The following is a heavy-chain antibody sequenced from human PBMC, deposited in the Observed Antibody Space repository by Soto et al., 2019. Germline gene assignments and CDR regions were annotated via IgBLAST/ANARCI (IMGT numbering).Heavy chain of an antibody. CDR3: ARDQGSSWIPDFDY. Sequence: QVQLVESGGGVVQPGRSLRLSCAASGFTFSSYGMHWVRQAPGKGLEWVAVIWYDGSNKYYADSVKGRFTISRDNSKNTLYLQMNSLRAEDTAVYYCARDQGSSWIPDFDYWGQGTVVTVSS. V-gene: IGHV3-33*01. D-gene: IGHD6-13*01. J-gene: IGHJ4*02. CDR2: IWYDGSNK. CDR1: GFTFSSYG.